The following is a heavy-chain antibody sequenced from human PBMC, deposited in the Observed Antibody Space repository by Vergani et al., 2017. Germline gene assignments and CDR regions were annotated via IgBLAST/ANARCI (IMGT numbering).Heavy chain of an antibody. D-gene: IGHD3-3*01. CDR3: ARLEDFWSGHCIDY. Sequence: QLQLQESGPGLVKPSETLSLTCTVSGGSISSSSYYWGWIRQPPGKGLEWIGSIYYSGSTYYNPSLKSRVTISVDTSKNQFSLKLSSVTAADTAVYYWARLEDFWSGHCIDYWGQGTLVTVSS. CDR2: IYYSGST. CDR1: GGSISSSSYY. V-gene: IGHV4-39*01. J-gene: IGHJ4*02.